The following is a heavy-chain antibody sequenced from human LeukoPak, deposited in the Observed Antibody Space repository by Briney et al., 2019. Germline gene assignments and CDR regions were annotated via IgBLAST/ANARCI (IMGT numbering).Heavy chain of an antibody. D-gene: IGHD3-10*01. CDR3: ARGRGPMVRGVIPSNWFDP. J-gene: IGHJ5*02. V-gene: IGHV1-8*01. CDR2: MNPNRGNT. CDR1: GYTFTSYD. Sequence: ASVKVSCKASGYTFTSYDINWVRQATGQGLEWMGWMNPNRGNTGYTQKFQGRVTMTRNASISTAYMELSSLRSEDTAVYYCARGRGPMVRGVIPSNWFDPWGQGTLVTVSS.